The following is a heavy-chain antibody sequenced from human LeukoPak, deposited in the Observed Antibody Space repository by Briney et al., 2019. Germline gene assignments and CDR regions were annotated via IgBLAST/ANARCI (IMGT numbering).Heavy chain of an antibody. CDR2: IYHSGST. D-gene: IGHD2-8*01. CDR3: ARAPIELQRVDY. V-gene: IGHV4-4*02. Sequence: SGTLSLTCTVSGGSISSFNWWSWVRQPPGKGLEWIGEIYHSGSTNYNPSLKSRVTISVDKSKNQFSLKLSSVTVADTAVYYCARAPIELQRVDYWGQGTLVTVSS. J-gene: IGHJ4*02. CDR1: GGSISSFNW.